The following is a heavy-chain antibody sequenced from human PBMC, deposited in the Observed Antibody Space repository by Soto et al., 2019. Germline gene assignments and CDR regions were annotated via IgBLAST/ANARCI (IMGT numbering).Heavy chain of an antibody. CDR3: ARSRIVGATPLIRLGYYFDY. D-gene: IGHD1-26*01. V-gene: IGHV3-48*01. CDR1: GFTFSSYS. Sequence: GGSLRLSCAASGFTFSSYSMNWVRQAPGKGLEWVSYISSSSSTIYYADSVKGRFTISRDNAKNSLYLQMNSLRAEDTAVYYCARSRIVGATPLIRLGYYFDYWGQGTLVTVSS. CDR2: ISSSSSTI. J-gene: IGHJ4*02.